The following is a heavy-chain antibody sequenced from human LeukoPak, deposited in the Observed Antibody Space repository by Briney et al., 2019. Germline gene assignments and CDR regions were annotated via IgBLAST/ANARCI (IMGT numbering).Heavy chain of an antibody. Sequence: GGSLRLSCAASGFTFSSYWMSWVRQAPGKGLEWVANIKQDGSEKYYVDSVKGRFTISRDDAKNSLYLQMNSLRAVDTAVYYCTISSSRNHFDYWGQGTLVTVSS. CDR2: IKQDGSEK. CDR3: TISSSRNHFDY. CDR1: GFTFSSYW. J-gene: IGHJ4*02. V-gene: IGHV3-7*01. D-gene: IGHD6-13*01.